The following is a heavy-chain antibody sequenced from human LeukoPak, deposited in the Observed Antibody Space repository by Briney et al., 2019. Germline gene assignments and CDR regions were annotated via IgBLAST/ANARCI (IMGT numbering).Heavy chain of an antibody. J-gene: IGHJ4*02. CDR3: ARGLSLSSAWADYYFDY. V-gene: IGHV3-48*02. CDR2: ISSNSST. CDR1: GFTFSSYS. Sequence: PGGSLRLSCAASGFTFSSYSMNWVRQAPGRGLEWVSYISSNSSTIYADSVKDRFTFSRDNAKNSLYLQMNSLRDEDTAVYYCARGLSLSSAWADYYFDYWGQGTLVTVSS. D-gene: IGHD6-19*01.